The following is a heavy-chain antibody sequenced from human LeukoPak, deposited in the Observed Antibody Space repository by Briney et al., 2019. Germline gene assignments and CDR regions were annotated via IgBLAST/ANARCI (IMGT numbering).Heavy chain of an antibody. V-gene: IGHV3-33*06. J-gene: IGHJ4*02. CDR3: AKASRATCSGAFCYHFDS. D-gene: IGHD2-15*01. Sequence: GGSLRLSCAASGFTFSSYGMHWVRQAPGKGLEWVAVIWNDGSHEYYADSEKGRFTISRDNSRNTVYLQMNSLRAEDTAVYYCAKASRATCSGAFCYHFDSWGPGTLVTVSS. CDR2: IWNDGSHE. CDR1: GFTFSSYG.